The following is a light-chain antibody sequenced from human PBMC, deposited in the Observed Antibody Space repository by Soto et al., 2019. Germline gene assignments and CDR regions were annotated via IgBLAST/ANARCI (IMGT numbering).Light chain of an antibody. J-gene: IGKJ5*01. CDR1: QSFSSY. V-gene: IGKV3-11*01. CDR3: QQRSNWPPVIT. CDR2: DAS. Sequence: EIVLTQSPATLSLSPGERATLSCRASQSFSSYLAWYQQKPGQAPRLLIYDASKRATGIPARFSGRGSGTDFTLTIISLEPEDFAVYYCQQRSNWPPVITFGQGTRLDIK.